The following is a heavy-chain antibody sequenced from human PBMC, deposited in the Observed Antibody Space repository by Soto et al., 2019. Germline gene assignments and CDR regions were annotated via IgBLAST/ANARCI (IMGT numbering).Heavy chain of an antibody. D-gene: IGHD5-12*01. CDR3: ARVKGYNYGFDY. CDR2: ISSSSITL. J-gene: IGHJ4*02. Sequence: PGGSLRLSCAASGFTFSRYSMNWVRQAPGKGLEWFSYISSSSITLYYADSVKGRFTISRDNAKNSLFLQMNSLRDEDTAVYYCARVKGYNYGFDYWGQGTLVTVSS. CDR1: GFTFSRYS. V-gene: IGHV3-48*02.